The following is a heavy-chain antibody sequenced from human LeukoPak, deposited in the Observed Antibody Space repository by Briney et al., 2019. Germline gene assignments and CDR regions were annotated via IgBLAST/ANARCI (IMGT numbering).Heavy chain of an antibody. CDR1: GFTFSSYS. CDR3: ARRYDFWSGYYTDYFDY. CDR2: ISSSSSTI. D-gene: IGHD3-3*01. J-gene: IGHJ4*02. V-gene: IGHV3-48*01. Sequence: GGSLRLSCAASGFTFSSYSMNWVRQAPGKGLEWVSYISSSSSTIYHADSVKGRFTISRDNAKNSLYLQMNSLRAEDTAVYYCARRYDFWSGYYTDYFDYWGQGTLVTVSS.